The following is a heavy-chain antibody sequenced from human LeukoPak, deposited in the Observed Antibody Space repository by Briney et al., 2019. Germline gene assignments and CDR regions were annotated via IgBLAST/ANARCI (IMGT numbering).Heavy chain of an antibody. V-gene: IGHV1-46*01. CDR2: INPSGGST. CDR3: ARSAPWGGILTGYFDY. D-gene: IGHD3-9*01. CDR1: GYTFTSYY. J-gene: IGHJ4*02. Sequence: ASVKVSCKASGYTFTSYYMHWVRQAPGQGLEWMGIINPSGGSTSYAQKFQGRVTMTRDMSTSTVYMELSSLRSEDTAVYYCARSAPWGGILTGYFDYWGQGTLVTVSS.